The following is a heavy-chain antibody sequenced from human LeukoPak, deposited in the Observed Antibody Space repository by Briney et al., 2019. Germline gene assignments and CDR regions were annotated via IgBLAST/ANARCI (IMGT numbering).Heavy chain of an antibody. CDR2: INPNSGGT. Sequence: ASVKVSCKASGYTFTGYYMHWMRQAPGQGLEWMGWINPNSGGTNYAQKFQGRVTMTRDTSISTAYMELSRLRSDDTAVYYCARAAAAAGLADPWGQGTLVTVSS. CDR3: ARAAAAAGLADP. J-gene: IGHJ5*02. D-gene: IGHD6-13*01. V-gene: IGHV1-2*02. CDR1: GYTFTGYY.